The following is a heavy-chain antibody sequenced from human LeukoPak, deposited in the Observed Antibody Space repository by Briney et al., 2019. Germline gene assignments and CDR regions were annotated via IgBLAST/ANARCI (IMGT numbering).Heavy chain of an antibody. CDR2: INSDGSST. Sequence: TGGSLRLSCAASGFTFSSYWMHWVRQAPGKGLVWVSRINSDGSSTTYADSVKGRFTISRDNAKNTLYLQMNSLRAEDTAVYYCVRAGTGGDYASWGQGTLVTVSS. CDR3: VRAGTGGDYAS. D-gene: IGHD4-17*01. CDR1: GFTFSSYW. V-gene: IGHV3-74*01. J-gene: IGHJ5*02.